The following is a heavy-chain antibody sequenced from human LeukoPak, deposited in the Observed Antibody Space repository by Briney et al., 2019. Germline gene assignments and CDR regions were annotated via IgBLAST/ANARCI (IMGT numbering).Heavy chain of an antibody. Sequence: ASVKVSCKASGYTFSSYYIHWVRQAPGQGLEWMGIINPSGGITIYAQKFEGRVTMTRDTSTSTVDMKLSRLRSEDTAVYYCARYSGSYHTYFDSWGQGTLVTVSS. CDR1: GYTFSSYY. D-gene: IGHD1-26*01. V-gene: IGHV1-46*01. CDR3: ARYSGSYHTYFDS. J-gene: IGHJ4*02. CDR2: INPSGGIT.